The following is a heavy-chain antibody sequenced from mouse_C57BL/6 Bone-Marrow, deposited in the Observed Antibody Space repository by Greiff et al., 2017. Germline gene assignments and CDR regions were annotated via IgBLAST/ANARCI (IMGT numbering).Heavy chain of an antibody. CDR1: GYTFTDYE. CDR3: TRRGYGNDWAWFAY. CDR2: IVPETGGT. D-gene: IGHD2-10*02. V-gene: IGHV1-15*01. J-gene: IGHJ3*01. Sequence: QVQLQQSGAELVRPGASVTLSCKASGYTFTDYEMHWVKQTPVHGLEWIGAIVPETGGTAYNQKFKGKGILTADKSSSTAYMELRRLTSEDSAFYYSTRRGYGNDWAWFAYWGQGTLVTVSA.